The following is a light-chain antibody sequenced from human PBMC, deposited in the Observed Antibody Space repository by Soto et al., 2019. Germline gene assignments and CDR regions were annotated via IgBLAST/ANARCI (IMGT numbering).Light chain of an antibody. V-gene: IGKV3-15*01. J-gene: IGKJ3*01. Sequence: EIVMTQSPATLSVSPGERATLSCRASQSVSSNLAWYQQKPGQAPRLLIFGASTWASGVPSRFSGSGSGTDFTLTISSLQPEDFAVYYCQNYINAARTFGPGTKVDIK. CDR3: QNYINAART. CDR2: GAS. CDR1: QSVSSN.